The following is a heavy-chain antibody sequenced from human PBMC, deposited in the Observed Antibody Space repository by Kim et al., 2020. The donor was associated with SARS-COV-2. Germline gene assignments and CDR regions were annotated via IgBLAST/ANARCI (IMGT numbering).Heavy chain of an antibody. CDR2: ISWNSGSI. J-gene: IGHJ4*02. V-gene: IGHV3-9*01. CDR3: AKDNGGGAGYLS. Sequence: GGSLRLSCAASGFTFDDYAMHWVRQAPGKGLEWVSGISWNSGSIGYADSVKGRFTISRDNAKNSLYLQMNSLRAEDTALYYCAKDNGGGAGYLSWGQGTLVTVSS. D-gene: IGHD1-26*01. CDR1: GFTFDDYA.